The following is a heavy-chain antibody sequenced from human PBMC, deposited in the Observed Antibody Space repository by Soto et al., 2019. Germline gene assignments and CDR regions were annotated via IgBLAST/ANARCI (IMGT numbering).Heavy chain of an antibody. V-gene: IGHV4-59*08. Sequence: SETLSLTCTVSGGSISSSYWSWIRQPPGKGLEWIGYIYYSGSTNYNPSLKSRVTISVDTSKNQFSLKLSSVTAADTAVYYCARAPPYYYDSSGYLVNCFDPRREGILVTVYS. J-gene: IGHJ5*02. CDR3: ARAPPYYYDSSGYLVNCFDP. CDR2: IYYSGST. CDR1: GGSISSSY. D-gene: IGHD3-22*01.